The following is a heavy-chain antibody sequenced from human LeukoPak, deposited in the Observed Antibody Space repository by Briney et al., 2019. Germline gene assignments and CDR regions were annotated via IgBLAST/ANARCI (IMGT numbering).Heavy chain of an antibody. J-gene: IGHJ4*02. CDR1: GASITNSLYY. D-gene: IGHD6-19*01. V-gene: IGHV4-39*02. Sequence: RPSETLSLTCTVSGASITNSLYYWGWIRQPPGKGLEWIATVYYTGSTYYNPSLRSRVTISIDTSKSHFSLKLSSVTAADMAVYYCARDSSGWYASDNWGQGTLVTVSS. CDR2: VYYTGST. CDR3: ARDSSGWYASDN.